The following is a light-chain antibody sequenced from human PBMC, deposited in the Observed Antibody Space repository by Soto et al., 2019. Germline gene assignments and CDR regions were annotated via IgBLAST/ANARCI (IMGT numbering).Light chain of an antibody. V-gene: IGLV2-14*01. Sequence: QSALTQPASVSGSPGQSITISCTGTSSDVGGYNSVSWYQQHPGKAPKLMIYEVSNRPSGVSNRFSGSKSGSTASLTISGLQAEDEADYYCSSYKSSSTPCVFGTGTKVTVL. J-gene: IGLJ1*01. CDR2: EVS. CDR1: SSDVGGYNS. CDR3: SSYKSSSTPCV.